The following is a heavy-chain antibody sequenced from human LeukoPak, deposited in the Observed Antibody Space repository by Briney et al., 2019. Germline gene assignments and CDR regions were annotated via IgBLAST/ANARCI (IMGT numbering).Heavy chain of an antibody. CDR3: AKEGGGGDYYFDY. J-gene: IGHJ4*02. Sequence: PGGSLRLSCAASGFTFDDYTMHWVRQAPGKGLEWVSLISWDGGSTYYADSVKGRFTISRDNSKNSLYLQMNSLRTEDTALYYCAKEGGGGDYYFDYWGQGTLVTVSS. D-gene: IGHD2-21*02. CDR1: GFTFDDYT. V-gene: IGHV3-43*01. CDR2: ISWDGGST.